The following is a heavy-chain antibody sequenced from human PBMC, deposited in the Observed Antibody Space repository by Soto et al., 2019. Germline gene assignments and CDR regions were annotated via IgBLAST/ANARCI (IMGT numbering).Heavy chain of an antibody. D-gene: IGHD6-13*01. V-gene: IGHV1-3*01. Sequence: ASVKVSCKASGYTFTIYAMHWVLQAPGQRLEWMGWINAGNGNTKYSQKFQGRVTITRDTSASTAYMELSSLRSEDTAVYYCAFAISYSRSWTLYYCGQGTLVTVSS. CDR2: INAGNGNT. J-gene: IGHJ4*02. CDR3: AFAISYSRSWTLYY. CDR1: GYTFTIYA.